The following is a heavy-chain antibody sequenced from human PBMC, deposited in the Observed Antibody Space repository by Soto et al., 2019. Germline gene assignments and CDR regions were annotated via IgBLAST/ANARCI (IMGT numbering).Heavy chain of an antibody. CDR1: GGSISSSNW. D-gene: IGHD2-8*01. Sequence: SETLSLTCAVSGGSISSSNWWSWVRQPPGKGLEWIGEIYHSGSTNYNPSLKSRVTISVDKSKNQFSLKLSSVTAADTAVYYCARNGDCTRPGCTVGRYDPCGPGTLVTGSS. J-gene: IGHJ5*02. CDR3: ARNGDCTRPGCTVGRYDP. CDR2: IYHSGST. V-gene: IGHV4-4*02.